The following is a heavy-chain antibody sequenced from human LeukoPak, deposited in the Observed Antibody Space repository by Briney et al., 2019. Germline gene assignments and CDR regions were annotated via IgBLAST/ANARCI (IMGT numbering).Heavy chain of an antibody. J-gene: IGHJ4*02. Sequence: GGSLRLSCAASGFTVSSNYMSWVRQAPGKGLEWVSVIYSGGSTYYADSVKGRFTISRDSSKNTLYLQMNSLRAEDTAVYYCARGGPYYYDSSGYYSPFDYWGQGTLVTVSS. CDR1: GFTVSSNY. D-gene: IGHD3-22*01. CDR2: IYSGGST. CDR3: ARGGPYYYDSSGYYSPFDY. V-gene: IGHV3-53*01.